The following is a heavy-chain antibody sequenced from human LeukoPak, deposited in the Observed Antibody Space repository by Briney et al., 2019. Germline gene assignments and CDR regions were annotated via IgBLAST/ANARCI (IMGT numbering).Heavy chain of an antibody. V-gene: IGHV4-59*12. CDR3: AREVVVTAIPND. D-gene: IGHD2-21*02. J-gene: IGHJ4*02. Sequence: SETLSLTCTVSGGSISSYYWSWIRQPPGKGLEWIGYIYYSGSTNYNPSLKSRVTISVDTSKNQFSLKLSSVTAADTAVYYCAREVVVTAIPNDWGQGTLVTVSS. CDR2: IYYSGST. CDR1: GGSISSYY.